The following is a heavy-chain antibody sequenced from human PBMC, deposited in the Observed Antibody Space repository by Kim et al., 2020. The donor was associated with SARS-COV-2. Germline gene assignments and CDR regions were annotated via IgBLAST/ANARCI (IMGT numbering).Heavy chain of an antibody. CDR2: VSTSGGST. D-gene: IGHD6-13*01. J-gene: IGHJ4*02. CDR3: AKWSPRRSVAAAGQY. Sequence: GGSLRLSCAASGFTFSNYAMSWVRQAPGKGLEWVSAVSTSGGSTFYADSVKGRFTISRDNSKNTLYLQMNSLTAEETAVYYCAKWSPRRSVAAAGQYWGQGTLVTVSS. CDR1: GFTFSNYA. V-gene: IGHV3-23*01.